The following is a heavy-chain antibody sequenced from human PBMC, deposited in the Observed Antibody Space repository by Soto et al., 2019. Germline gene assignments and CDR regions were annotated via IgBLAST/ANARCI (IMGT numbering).Heavy chain of an antibody. CDR3: ASGPIGYCSSTSCYGGSDY. V-gene: IGHV1-18*01. Sequence: ASVKVSCKASGYTFTSYGISWVRQAPGQGLEWMGWISAYNGNTNYAQKLQGRVTMTTDTSTSTDYMELRSLRSDDTAVYYCASGPIGYCSSTSCYGGSDYWGQGTLVTVSS. D-gene: IGHD2-2*01. CDR2: ISAYNGNT. J-gene: IGHJ4*02. CDR1: GYTFTSYG.